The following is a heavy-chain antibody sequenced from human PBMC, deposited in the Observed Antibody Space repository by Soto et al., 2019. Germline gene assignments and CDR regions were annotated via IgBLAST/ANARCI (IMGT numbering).Heavy chain of an antibody. CDR2: ISGSGGST. CDR3: EKGMYDDFWSGPDYYYGMDV. J-gene: IGHJ6*02. Sequence: GESLKISCAASGFTFSSYAMSWVRQAPGKGLEWFSAISGSGGSTYYADSVKGRFTISRDNSKNTLYLQMNSLRAEDTDVYYCEKGMYDDFWSGPDYYYGMDVWGQGTTVTVSS. D-gene: IGHD3-3*01. V-gene: IGHV3-23*01. CDR1: GFTFSSYA.